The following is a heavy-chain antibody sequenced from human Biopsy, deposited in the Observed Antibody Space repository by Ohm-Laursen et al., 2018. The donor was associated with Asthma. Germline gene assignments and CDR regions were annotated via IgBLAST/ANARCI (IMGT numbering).Heavy chain of an antibody. V-gene: IGHV1-18*01. Sequence: ASVQVSCKTSGYTFNSAVITWVRQAPGQGLEWMGWISVYNGNTKVAQKLQDRVTMITDTSTSTAYMELRSLRSDDTAVYFCARAVDYSHYYGIDVWGQGTTVTVS. CDR2: ISVYNGNT. CDR3: ARAVDYSHYYGIDV. J-gene: IGHJ6*02. CDR1: GYTFNSAV. D-gene: IGHD3-10*01.